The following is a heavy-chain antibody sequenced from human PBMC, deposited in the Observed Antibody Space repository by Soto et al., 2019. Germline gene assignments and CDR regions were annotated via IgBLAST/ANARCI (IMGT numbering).Heavy chain of an antibody. J-gene: IGHJ4*02. CDR1: GGSISSGGYY. CDR3: ARDRGDYDFWSGYSFYFDY. CDR2: IYYSGST. V-gene: IGHV4-31*03. Sequence: PSETLSLTCTVSGGSISSGGYYWSWIRQHPGKGLEWIGYIYYSGSTYYNPSLKSRVTISVDTSKNQFSLKPSSVTAADTAVYYCARDRGDYDFWSGYSFYFDYWGQGTLVTVSS. D-gene: IGHD3-3*01.